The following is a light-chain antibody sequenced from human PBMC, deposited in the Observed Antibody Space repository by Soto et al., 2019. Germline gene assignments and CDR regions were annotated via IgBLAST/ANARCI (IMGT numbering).Light chain of an antibody. CDR3: EQRSNWPRLT. Sequence: EIVLTQSPATLSLSPGERATLSCRASQSVSSYLAWYQQKPGQAPRLLIYDASNRPNGIPARFSGSGSATGFTLTISSLEPEDFAVYYCEQRSNWPRLTFGGGTKVEIK. CDR1: QSVSSY. CDR2: DAS. J-gene: IGKJ4*01. V-gene: IGKV3-11*01.